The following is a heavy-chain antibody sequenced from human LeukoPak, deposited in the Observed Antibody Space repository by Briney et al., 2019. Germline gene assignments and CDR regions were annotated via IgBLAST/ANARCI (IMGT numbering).Heavy chain of an antibody. CDR1: GFTFSSYW. J-gene: IGHJ4*02. CDR2: IKQDGSEE. Sequence: GGSLRLSCAASGFTFSSYWMNWARQAPGKGLEWVANIKQDGSEEYYVGSVKGRFIISRDNAKNSLYLQMNSLRVEDTAVYYCARAKASAMFSSDYWGQGTLVTVSS. CDR3: ARAKASAMFSSDY. V-gene: IGHV3-7*03. D-gene: IGHD5-18*01.